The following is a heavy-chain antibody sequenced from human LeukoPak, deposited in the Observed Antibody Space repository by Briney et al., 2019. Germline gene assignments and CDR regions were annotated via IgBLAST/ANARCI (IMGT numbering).Heavy chain of an antibody. V-gene: IGHV3-21*01. CDR2: ISSSSSYI. D-gene: IGHD6-13*01. Sequence: GGSLRLSCAASGFTFSSYSMNWVRQAPGKGLEWVSSISSSSSYIYYADSVKGRFTISRDNAKNSLYLQMNSLRAEDTAVYYCARVGAAARTYYFDYWGQGTLVTVSS. J-gene: IGHJ4*02. CDR1: GFTFSSYS. CDR3: ARVGAAARTYYFDY.